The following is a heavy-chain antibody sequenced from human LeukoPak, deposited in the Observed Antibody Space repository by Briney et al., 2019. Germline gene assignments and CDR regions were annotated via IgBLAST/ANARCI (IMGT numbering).Heavy chain of an antibody. J-gene: IGHJ1*01. CDR2: IYPGDSDT. D-gene: IGHD2-2*01. CDR3: ARPSSSTSRRPLEYFQH. Sequence: GESLKISCKGSGYSFTSYWIAWVRQMPGKGLEWMGIIYPGDSDTRYSPSFQGQVTISADKSIGTAYLQWSSLKASDTAMYYCARPSSSTSRRPLEYFQHWGQGTLVTVSS. V-gene: IGHV5-51*01. CDR1: GYSFTSYW.